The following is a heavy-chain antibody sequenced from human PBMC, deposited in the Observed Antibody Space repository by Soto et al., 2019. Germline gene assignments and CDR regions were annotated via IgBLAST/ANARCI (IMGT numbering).Heavy chain of an antibody. CDR1: GGSFSGCS. V-gene: IGHV4-34*01. J-gene: IGHJ6*02. Sequence: SETLSLTCAVYGGSFSGCSWYWIRQPPGKGLEWIGEINHSGSTNYNPSLKSRVTISVDTSKNQFSLKLSSVTAADTAVYYCARANVEYCSSTSCYELRLNRYYYYGMDVWGQGTTVTVSS. CDR3: ARANVEYCSSTSCYELRLNRYYYYGMDV. CDR2: INHSGST. D-gene: IGHD2-2*01.